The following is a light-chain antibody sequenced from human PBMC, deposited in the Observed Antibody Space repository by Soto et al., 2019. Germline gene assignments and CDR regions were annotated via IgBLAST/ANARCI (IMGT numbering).Light chain of an antibody. CDR3: ASWDASLNGHWV. V-gene: IGLV1-44*01. CDR1: SSNIGNDY. J-gene: IGLJ3*02. CDR2: RDY. Sequence: QSALTQPPSVSGTPGQRVTISCSGSSSNIGNDYVSWYQQLPGAAPKLLIYRDYQRPSGVPDRFSGSKSGTSASLAISGLQSEDGADYYCASWDASLNGHWVFGGGTKLTVL.